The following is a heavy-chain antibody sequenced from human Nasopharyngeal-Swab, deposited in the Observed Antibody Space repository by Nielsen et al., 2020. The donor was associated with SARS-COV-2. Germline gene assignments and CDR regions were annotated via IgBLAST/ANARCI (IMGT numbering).Heavy chain of an antibody. Sequence: SVKVSCKASGGTFSSYGISWVRQAPGQGLEWMGGIIPIFGTANYAQKFQGRVTITADESTSTAYMELSSLRSEDTAVYYCARDGLRYFDWLHTLDYWGQGTLVTVSS. CDR3: ARDGLRYFDWLHTLDY. J-gene: IGHJ4*02. V-gene: IGHV1-69*13. CDR2: IIPIFGTA. D-gene: IGHD3-9*01. CDR1: GGTFSSYG.